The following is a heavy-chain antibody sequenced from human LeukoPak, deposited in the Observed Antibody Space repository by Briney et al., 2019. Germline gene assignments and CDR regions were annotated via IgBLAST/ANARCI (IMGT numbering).Heavy chain of an antibody. Sequence: GGSLRLSCAASGFTFNTYTMSWVRQAPGKGLEWVSAISGSGGSTYYADSVKGRFTISRDNSKNTLYLQMNSLRAEDTAVYYCAKVGYYGSGSYSFDYWGQGTLVTVSS. CDR3: AKVGYYGSGSYSFDY. CDR2: ISGSGGST. CDR1: GFTFNTYT. V-gene: IGHV3-23*01. J-gene: IGHJ4*02. D-gene: IGHD3-10*01.